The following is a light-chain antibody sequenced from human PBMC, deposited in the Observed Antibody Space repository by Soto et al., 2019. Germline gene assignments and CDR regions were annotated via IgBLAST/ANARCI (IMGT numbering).Light chain of an antibody. Sequence: ETVLTQSPGTLSLSPGEGATLSCRAPQNILRNLAWYQQKPGQAPRLLIYGASSRATGIPDRFSGSGSGTDFTLTISRLEPEDFAVYYCQQYKNWPLFGQGTRLEIK. CDR1: QNILRN. V-gene: IGKV3-20*01. CDR2: GAS. J-gene: IGKJ5*01. CDR3: QQYKNWPL.